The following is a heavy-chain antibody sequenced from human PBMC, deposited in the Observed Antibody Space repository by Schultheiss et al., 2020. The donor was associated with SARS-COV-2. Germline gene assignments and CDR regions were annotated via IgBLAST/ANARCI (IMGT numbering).Heavy chain of an antibody. CDR2: INHSGST. J-gene: IGHJ4*02. Sequence: SQTLSLTCAVYGGSFSGYYWSWIRQPPGKGLEWIGEINHSGSTNYNPSLKSRVTISVDTSKNQFSLKLSSVTAADTAVYYCARAAYYYDSSGPNFDYWGQGTLVTVSS. D-gene: IGHD3-22*01. V-gene: IGHV4-34*01. CDR1: GGSFSGYY. CDR3: ARAAYYYDSSGPNFDY.